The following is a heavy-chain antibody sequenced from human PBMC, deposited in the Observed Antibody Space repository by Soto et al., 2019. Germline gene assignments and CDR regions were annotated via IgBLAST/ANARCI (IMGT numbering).Heavy chain of an antibody. CDR1: GYSFTSYW. D-gene: IGHD2-2*01. Sequence: PGESLKISCKGSGYSFTSYWIGWVRQMPGKGLEWMGIIYPGDSDTRYSPSFQGQVTISADKSISTAYLQWSSLKASDTAMYYCARLPWVSSSTSSGDYYYYMDVWGKGTTVTVSS. CDR3: ARLPWVSSSTSSGDYYYYMDV. CDR2: IYPGDSDT. J-gene: IGHJ6*03. V-gene: IGHV5-51*01.